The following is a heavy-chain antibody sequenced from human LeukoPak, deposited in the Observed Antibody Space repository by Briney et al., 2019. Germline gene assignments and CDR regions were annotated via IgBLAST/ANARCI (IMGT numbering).Heavy chain of an antibody. V-gene: IGHV4-34*01. CDR3: ARGRGSSGWYGGFDY. CDR1: GGSFSGYY. CDR2: INHSGST. Sequence: PSETPSLTCAVYGGSFSGYYWSWIRQPPGKGLEWIGEINHSGSTNYNPSLKSRVTISVDTSKNQFSLKLSSVTAADTAVYYCARGRGSSGWYGGFDYWGQGTLVTVSS. D-gene: IGHD6-19*01. J-gene: IGHJ4*02.